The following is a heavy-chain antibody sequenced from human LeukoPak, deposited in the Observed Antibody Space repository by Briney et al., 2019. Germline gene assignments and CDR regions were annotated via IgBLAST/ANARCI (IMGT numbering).Heavy chain of an antibody. CDR1: GFTFGSYA. CDR3: ARKVGYGYALDY. CDR2: ISGSGSTT. Sequence: PGGSLRLSCAASGFTFGSYAMSWVRQAPGKGLEWVSAISGSGSTTYYADSVKGRFTISRGNSKNTLYLQMNSLRAEDTAVYYCARKVGYGYALDYWGQGTLVTVSS. J-gene: IGHJ4*02. V-gene: IGHV3-23*01. D-gene: IGHD5-18*01.